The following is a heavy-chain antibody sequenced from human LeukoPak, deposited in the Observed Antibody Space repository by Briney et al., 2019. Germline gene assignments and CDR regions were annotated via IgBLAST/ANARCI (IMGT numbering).Heavy chain of an antibody. D-gene: IGHD1-14*01. J-gene: IGHJ4*02. CDR3: ARGDFEPPNFDY. CDR1: GFTFSSYS. V-gene: IGHV3-21*01. CDR2: ISSSSSYI. Sequence: PGGSLRLSCAASGFTFSSYSMNWVRQAPGKGLEWVSSISSSSSYIYYADSVKGRFTISRDNAKNSLNLQMNSLRAEDTAVYYCARGDFEPPNFDYWGQGTLVTVSS.